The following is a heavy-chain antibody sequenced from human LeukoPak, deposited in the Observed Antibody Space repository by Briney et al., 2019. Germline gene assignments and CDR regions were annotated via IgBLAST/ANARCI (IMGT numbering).Heavy chain of an antibody. CDR3: AKVLLTTVVSP. V-gene: IGHV3-23*01. Sequence: GGSLRLSCAASGFTFSTYAMSWVRQAPGKGLEWVSSFGISGSTYYADSVKGRFTISRDNSRNTLYLQMNSLRAEDTAIYYCAKVLLTTVVSPWGQGTLVIVSS. D-gene: IGHD4-23*01. J-gene: IGHJ5*02. CDR1: GFTFSTYA. CDR2: FGISGST.